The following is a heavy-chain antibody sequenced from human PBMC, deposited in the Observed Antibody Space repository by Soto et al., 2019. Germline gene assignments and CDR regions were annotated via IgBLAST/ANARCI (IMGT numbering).Heavy chain of an antibody. CDR2: ISGSGGST. CDR1: GFTFSSYA. J-gene: IGHJ4*02. V-gene: IGHV3-23*01. Sequence: GGSLRLSCAASGFTFSSYAMGWVRQAPGKGLEWVSAISGSGGSTYYADSVKGRFTISRDNSKNTLFLQMNSLRAEDTAVYYCAKEDDGSGSYFRNALDYWGQGTLVTVSS. CDR3: AKEDDGSGSYFRNALDY. D-gene: IGHD3-10*01.